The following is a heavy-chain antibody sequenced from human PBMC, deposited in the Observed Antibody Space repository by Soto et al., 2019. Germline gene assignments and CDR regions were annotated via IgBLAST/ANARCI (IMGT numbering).Heavy chain of an antibody. D-gene: IGHD3-3*01. CDR3: ARGKRYYDFWKGFAGFDP. CDR2: INHSGST. CDR1: GGSFSGYY. V-gene: IGHV4-34*01. J-gene: IGHJ5*02. Sequence: PSETLSLTCAVYGGSFSGYYWSWIRQPPGKGLEWIGEINHSGSTNYNPSLKSRVTISVDTSKNQFSLKLSSVTAADTAVYYCARGKRYYDFWKGFAGFDPWGQGTLVTVSS.